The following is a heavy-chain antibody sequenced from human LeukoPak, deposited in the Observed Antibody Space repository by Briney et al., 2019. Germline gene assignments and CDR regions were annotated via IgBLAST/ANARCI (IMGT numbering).Heavy chain of an antibody. CDR2: IIPIFGIA. D-gene: IGHD3-22*01. CDR3: ARESNYYDSSGYRYYYGMDV. Sequence: SVKVSFQGSGCTFSSYAFSWVRQAPGQGLEWMGRIIPIFGIANYAQKFQGRVTITADKSTSTAYMELSSLRSEDTAVYYCARESNYYDSSGYRYYYGMDVWGQGTTVTVSS. CDR1: GCTFSSYA. V-gene: IGHV1-69*04. J-gene: IGHJ6*02.